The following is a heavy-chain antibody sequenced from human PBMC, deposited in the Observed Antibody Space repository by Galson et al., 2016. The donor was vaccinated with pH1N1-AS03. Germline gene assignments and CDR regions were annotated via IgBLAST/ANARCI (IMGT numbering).Heavy chain of an antibody. Sequence: ETLSLTCAVSGYSISSGFHWAWVRQPPSKGLEWIGTISHSGNTYYNPSLTSRVTMSVDTSKNQFSLKLSSVTAADAAVYYCARFSGSYQFDYWGQGTLVTVSS. V-gene: IGHV4-38-2*01. D-gene: IGHD1-26*01. J-gene: IGHJ4*02. CDR1: GYSISSGFH. CDR3: ARFSGSYQFDY. CDR2: ISHSGNT.